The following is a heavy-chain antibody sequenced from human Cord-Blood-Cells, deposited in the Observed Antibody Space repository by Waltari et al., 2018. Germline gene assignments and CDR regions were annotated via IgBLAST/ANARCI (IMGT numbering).Heavy chain of an antibody. CDR2: SIPVLSKA. CDR1: GGTFSSYA. CDR3: ALKGCDCSSTSGYRGVSDV. J-gene: IGHJ6*04. Sequence: QVQLVQSGAEVKKPGSSVKVSCKASGGTFSSYAIRWVRQAPGPGHEWMGRSIPVLSKANNAQKFPGLAAITADESPRTAYMELSSLRSEDTALYYCALKGCDCSSTSGYRGVSDVWSKGTTVTVSS. D-gene: IGHD2-2*02. V-gene: IGHV1-69*09.